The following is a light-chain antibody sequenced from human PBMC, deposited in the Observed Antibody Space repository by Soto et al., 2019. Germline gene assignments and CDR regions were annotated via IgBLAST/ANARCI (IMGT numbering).Light chain of an antibody. V-gene: IGKV3-15*01. CDR2: DTS. J-gene: IGKJ5*01. CDR1: QYINTR. CDR3: QQYSKWPPFT. Sequence: EIVLTQSPATLSSFPGDRVTLSCRASQYINTRLAWYQQKPGQAPRLLIYDTSTRATGIPARFSGSGSGTEFTLTISSLQPEDLAVYYCQQYSKWPPFTFGQGTRLEIK.